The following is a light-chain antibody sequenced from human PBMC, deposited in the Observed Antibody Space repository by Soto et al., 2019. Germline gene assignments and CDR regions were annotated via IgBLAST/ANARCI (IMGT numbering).Light chain of an antibody. CDR1: SSDVGGYNY. CDR3: TSYAGSNNLV. V-gene: IGLV2-8*01. Sequence: QSVLTQPPSASGSPGQSVTISCTGTSSDVGGYNYVSWYQQHPGKAPKLMIYEVSKRPAGVPERFSGSKPGNTASLTVSGLQAEDEAYYYCTSYAGSNNLVFGGGTKHTVL. CDR2: EVS. J-gene: IGLJ2*01.